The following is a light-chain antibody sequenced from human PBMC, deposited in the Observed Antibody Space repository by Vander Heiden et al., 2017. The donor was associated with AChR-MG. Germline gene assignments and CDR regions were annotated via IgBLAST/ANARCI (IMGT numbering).Light chain of an antibody. Sequence: QSVLTPPPSVSGAPGPRVTIPCTGGRSNLWTPYRVHRYHPLPGTTPKLLIYDNTNRPSGVPERFSGSKSGTSASLAITGLQAEDEADYYCQSYDISLSGSVFGGGTKLNVL. V-gene: IGLV1-40*01. CDR3: QSYDISLSGSV. CDR2: DNT. J-gene: IGLJ3*02. CDR1: RSNLWTPYR.